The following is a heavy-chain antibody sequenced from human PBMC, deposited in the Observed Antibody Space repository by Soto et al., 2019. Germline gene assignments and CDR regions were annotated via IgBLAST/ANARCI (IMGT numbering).Heavy chain of an antibody. CDR3: ARGGVISPPDY. D-gene: IGHD2-21*01. Sequence: GASVKVSCKASGYTFTSYYMHWVRQAHGQGLEWMGIINPSGGSTSYAQKFQGRVTMTRDTSTSTVYMELSSLRSEDTAVCYWARGGVISPPDYWGQGTLVTVSS. CDR2: INPSGGST. J-gene: IGHJ4*02. V-gene: IGHV1-46*01. CDR1: GYTFTSYY.